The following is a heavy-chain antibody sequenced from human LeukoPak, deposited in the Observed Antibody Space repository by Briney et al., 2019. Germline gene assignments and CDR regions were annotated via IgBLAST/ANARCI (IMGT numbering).Heavy chain of an antibody. CDR1: GYTFTSYG. D-gene: IGHD6-19*01. CDR3: ARDMSSSGWYTSVSNIYYFDY. Sequence: ASVKVSCKASGYTFTSYGISWVRQAPGQGLEWMGWISAYNGNTNSAQKLQGRVTMTTDTSTSTAYMELRSLRSDDTAVYYCARDMSSSGWYTSVSNIYYFDYWGQGTLVTVSS. J-gene: IGHJ4*02. V-gene: IGHV1-18*04. CDR2: ISAYNGNT.